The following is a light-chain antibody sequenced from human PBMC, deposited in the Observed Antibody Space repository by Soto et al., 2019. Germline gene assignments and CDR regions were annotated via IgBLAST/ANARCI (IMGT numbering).Light chain of an antibody. J-gene: IGLJ1*01. CDR1: GSDVGGYNF. CDR3: TSYAGSSNV. V-gene: IGLV2-14*01. CDR2: EVT. Sequence: QSALTQPASVSGSPGQSITISCTGTGSDVGGYNFVSWYQQHPGKVPKLLISEVTNRPSGVSNRFSGSKSGNTASLTISGLQAADEADYYCTSYAGSSNVFGTGTKLTVL.